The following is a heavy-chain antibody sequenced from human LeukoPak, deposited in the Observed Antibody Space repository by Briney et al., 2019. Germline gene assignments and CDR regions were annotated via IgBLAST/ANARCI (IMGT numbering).Heavy chain of an antibody. Sequence: SETLSLTCTVSGGSISSGSYYWIWIRQPPGKGLEWIGCIQYSGSTEYNPSLESRVTISVDTSKSQFSLKLTSVTAADTAVYYCARTSHYVDIAATIPYGIYYFDYWGQGTLVTVSS. CDR1: GGSISSGSYY. CDR2: IQYSGST. J-gene: IGHJ4*02. D-gene: IGHD5-12*01. V-gene: IGHV4-61*01. CDR3: ARTSHYVDIAATIPYGIYYFDY.